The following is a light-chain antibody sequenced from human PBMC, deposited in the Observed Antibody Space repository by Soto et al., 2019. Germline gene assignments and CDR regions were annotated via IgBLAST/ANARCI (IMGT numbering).Light chain of an antibody. J-gene: IGLJ3*02. CDR2: EDN. V-gene: IGLV2-23*02. CDR3: CSYARSSTFWV. Sequence: QSALTQPASVSGSPGQSITISCTGTSSDVGSYNLVSWYQQHPGKAPKLMIYEDNKRPSRISNRFSGSKSGNTASLTISGXQAXXXADYYCCSYARSSTFWVFGGGTKLTVL. CDR1: SSDVGSYNL.